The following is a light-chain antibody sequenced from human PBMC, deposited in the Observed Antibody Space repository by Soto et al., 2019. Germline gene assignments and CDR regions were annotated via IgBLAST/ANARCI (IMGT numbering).Light chain of an antibody. V-gene: IGKV3-20*01. J-gene: IGKJ2*01. CDR3: QQYGSSPVT. CDR1: QSVSSSY. Sequence: EIVLTQSPGTLSLSPGEGATLSCRASQSVSSSYLAWYQQKPGQAPRLLIHDASSRAAGIPDRFSGSGSGTDFTLTISRLEPEDFAVYYCQQYGSSPVTFGQGTKLEIK. CDR2: DAS.